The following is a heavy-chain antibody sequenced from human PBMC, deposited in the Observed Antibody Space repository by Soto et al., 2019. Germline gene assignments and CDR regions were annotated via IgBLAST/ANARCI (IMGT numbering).Heavy chain of an antibody. CDR3: AKVPRKGVVIQDWFDP. CDR1: GFTFSSYA. J-gene: IGHJ5*02. D-gene: IGHD3-3*01. V-gene: IGHV3-23*01. Sequence: PGGSLRLSCAASGFTFSSYAMSWVRQAPGKGLEWVSAISGSGGSTYYADSVKGRFTISRDNSKNTLYLQMNSLRAEDTAVYYCAKVPRKGVVIQDWFDPWGQGTLVTVSS. CDR2: ISGSGGST.